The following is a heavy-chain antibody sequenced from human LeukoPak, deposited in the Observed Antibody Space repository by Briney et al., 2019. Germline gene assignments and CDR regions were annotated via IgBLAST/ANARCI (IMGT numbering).Heavy chain of an antibody. CDR1: GGSISNYY. D-gene: IGHD6-6*01. V-gene: IGHV4-59*01. Sequence: PSETLSLTCTVSGGSISNYYWSWIRQPPGKGLEWIGYIYYSGSTKYNPSLKSRGTITVDTSKNQFSLRLSSVTAADTAVYYCARDWGVSARPGYMDVWGKGTTVTVSS. CDR2: IYYSGST. CDR3: ARDWGVSARPGYMDV. J-gene: IGHJ6*03.